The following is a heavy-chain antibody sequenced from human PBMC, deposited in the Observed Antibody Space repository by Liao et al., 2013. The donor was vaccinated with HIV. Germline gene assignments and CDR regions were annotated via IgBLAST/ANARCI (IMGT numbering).Heavy chain of an antibody. D-gene: IGHD3-16*01. CDR1: GGSISSSSYY. V-gene: IGHV4-39*07. CDR3: ARLQRWALGYLDL. J-gene: IGHJ4*02. CDR2: IYYTGNT. Sequence: QLQLQESGPGLVKPSETLSLTCTVSGGSISSSSYYWGWIRQPPGKGLEWIGSIYYTGNTYYNPSLKSRVTISVDTSKNQFSLKLSSVTAADTAVYYCARLQRWALGYLDLWGQGTLVTVSS.